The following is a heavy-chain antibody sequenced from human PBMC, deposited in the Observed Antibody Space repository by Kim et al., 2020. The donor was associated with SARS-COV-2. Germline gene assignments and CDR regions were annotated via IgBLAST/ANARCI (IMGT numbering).Heavy chain of an antibody. CDR3: VGAFDI. CDR1: GFIFSNAW. Sequence: GGSLRLSCAASGFIFSNAWMRWVRQAPGKGLEWVGRIKGKTDGGTTDYAAPVKGRFTISRDDSKNMVYLQMNSLKTEDTALYYCVGAFDIWGQGTMVTVS. D-gene: IGHD3-10*01. V-gene: IGHV3-15*01. J-gene: IGHJ3*02. CDR2: IKGKTDGGTT.